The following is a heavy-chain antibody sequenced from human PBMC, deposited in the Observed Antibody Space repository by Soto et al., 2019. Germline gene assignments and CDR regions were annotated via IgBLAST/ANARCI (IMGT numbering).Heavy chain of an antibody. CDR2: ISSSGDAI. V-gene: IGHV3-48*02. J-gene: IGHJ6*02. D-gene: IGHD6-13*01. CDR1: GFIFSDYT. Sequence: EVQLVXSGGDLVQPGGSLRLSCVASGFIFSDYTMTWVRQAPGRXLXXDSHISSSGDAIFYAESVKGRFTVSRDNAKNSLYLQMNSLRDDDTAVYFCARDHGGSTWFVGVYYFFGMDVWGQGTAVTVSS. CDR3: ARDHGGSTWFVGVYYFFGMDV.